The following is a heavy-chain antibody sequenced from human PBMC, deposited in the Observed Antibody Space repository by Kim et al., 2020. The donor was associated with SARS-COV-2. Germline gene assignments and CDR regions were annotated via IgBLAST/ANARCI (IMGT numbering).Heavy chain of an antibody. D-gene: IGHD3-10*01. CDR2: IYASGGT. CDR3: ARDRGGSPTL. CDR1: AGSISSYY. J-gene: IGHJ4*02. V-gene: IGHV4-4*07. Sequence: SETLSLTCTVSAGSISSYYWSWVRQSAGKGLEWIGRIYASGGTNHNPSLKSRVIMSVDTSKNQLSLNLTSVTAADTAVYFLARDRGGSPTLWGWGTRVT.